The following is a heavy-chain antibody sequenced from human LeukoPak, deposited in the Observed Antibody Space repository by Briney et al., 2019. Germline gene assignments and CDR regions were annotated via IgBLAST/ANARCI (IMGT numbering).Heavy chain of an antibody. CDR2: IIPIFGTA. CDR1: GGTFISYA. CDR3: AVYSYGWYYGMDV. Sequence: VASVKVSCEASGGTFISYAISWVRQAPGRGLEWMGGIIPIFGTANYAQKFQGRVTITADESTSTAYMELSSLRSEDTAVYYCAVYSYGWYYGMDVWGKGTTVTVSS. D-gene: IGHD5-18*01. V-gene: IGHV1-69*13. J-gene: IGHJ6*04.